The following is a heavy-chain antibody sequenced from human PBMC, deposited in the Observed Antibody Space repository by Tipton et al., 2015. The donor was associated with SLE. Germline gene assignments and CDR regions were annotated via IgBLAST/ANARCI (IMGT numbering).Heavy chain of an antibody. D-gene: IGHD3-10*01. CDR3: VVGSYFDY. CDR2: IKQDGSEK. J-gene: IGHJ4*02. Sequence: SLRLSCAASGFTFSRYWMNWVRQAPGKGLEWVANIKQDGSEKYYVDSMKGRFTISRDNAKNSLDLQMNSLRAEDTAVYYCVVGSYFDYWGQGTLVTVSS. V-gene: IGHV3-7*01. CDR1: GFTFSRYW.